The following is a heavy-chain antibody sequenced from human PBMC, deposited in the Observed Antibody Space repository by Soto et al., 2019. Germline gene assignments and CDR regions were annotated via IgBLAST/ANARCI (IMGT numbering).Heavy chain of an antibody. CDR2: ISAYNGNT. J-gene: IGHJ5*02. V-gene: IGHV1-18*01. CDR1: GYTCTIDG. Sequence: GASVKVSCKAAGYTCTIDGISGVLQNPLQWRDGMGCISAYNGNTNYAQKLQGRVTMTTDTSTSTAYMELRSLRPDDTAVYYCARRLCRFLELLMACDHLLDWFDPWGQGTLVTVPS. D-gene: IGHD3-10*01. CDR3: ARRLCRFLELLMACDHLLDWFDP.